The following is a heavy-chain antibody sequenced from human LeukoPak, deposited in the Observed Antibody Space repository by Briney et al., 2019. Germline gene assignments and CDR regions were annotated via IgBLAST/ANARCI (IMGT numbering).Heavy chain of an antibody. J-gene: IGHJ3*02. D-gene: IGHD5-12*01. CDR1: GGSINSYY. Sequence: PSETLSLTCTVSGGSINSYYWGWIRQPPGKRLEYIGHIYYSGSTNYNPSLKSRVTMSVDTSKNQFSLKLSSVTAADTAVYYCARDGFDGYDFDAFDIWGQGTMVTVSS. CDR2: IYYSGST. CDR3: ARDGFDGYDFDAFDI. V-gene: IGHV4-59*12.